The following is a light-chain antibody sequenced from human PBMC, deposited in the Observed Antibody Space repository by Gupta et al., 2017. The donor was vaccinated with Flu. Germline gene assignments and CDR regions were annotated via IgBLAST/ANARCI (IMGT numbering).Light chain of an antibody. CDR1: SSDVAIYNY. CDR3: SSYAGNNNLV. J-gene: IGLJ2*01. CDR2: EVT. Sequence: SVTISCTGTSSDVAIYNYVSLYQQHPGKAPKLMIYEVTERPSGVPDRFSGSKSGNTASLTVSGLQAEDEADYYCSSYAGNNNLVFGGGTKLTVL. V-gene: IGLV2-8*01.